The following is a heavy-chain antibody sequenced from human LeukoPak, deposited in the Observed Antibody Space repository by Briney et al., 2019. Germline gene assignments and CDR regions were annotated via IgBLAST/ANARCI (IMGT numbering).Heavy chain of an antibody. CDR1: GYTFTSYG. J-gene: IGHJ4*02. Sequence: GASVKVSCKASGYTFTSYGISWVRQAPGQGLEWMGWINPNNGGTNYAPKFQGRVTMTRDTSISTAYMELSRLTSDDTAVYYCARDEVRDLEDFDYWGQGSLVTVSS. V-gene: IGHV1-2*02. CDR2: INPNNGGT. CDR3: ARDEVRDLEDFDY.